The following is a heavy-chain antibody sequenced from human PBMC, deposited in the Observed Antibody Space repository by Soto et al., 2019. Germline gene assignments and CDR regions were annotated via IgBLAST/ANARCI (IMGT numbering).Heavy chain of an antibody. J-gene: IGHJ5*02. CDR2: INHSGST. CDR3: ARSNHYDSSGYYH. CDR1: GGSFSGYY. V-gene: IGHV4-34*01. Sequence: SDTLSLTCAVYGGSFSGYYWSWNRQPPGKGLEWIGEINHSGSTNYNPSLKSRVTISVDTSKNQFSLKLSSVTAADTAVYYCARSNHYDSSGYYHWGQVTLVSVS. D-gene: IGHD3-22*01.